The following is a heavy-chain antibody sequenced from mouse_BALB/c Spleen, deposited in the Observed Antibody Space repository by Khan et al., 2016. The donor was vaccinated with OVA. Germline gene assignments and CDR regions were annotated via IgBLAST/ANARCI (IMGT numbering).Heavy chain of an antibody. Sequence: EVQLVESGPGLVQPSQSLSLTCTVTGYSITSDYAWNWIRQFPGNKLEWMGYISSTGSTSSNPSLKSRISITRDTSKNQFFLQLKSVTTEDTATYYCARSLYYSYGYALDCWGRGTSVTVSS. D-gene: IGHD2-12*01. J-gene: IGHJ4*01. CDR2: ISSTGST. CDR1: GYSITSDYA. V-gene: IGHV3-2*02. CDR3: ARSLYYSYGYALDC.